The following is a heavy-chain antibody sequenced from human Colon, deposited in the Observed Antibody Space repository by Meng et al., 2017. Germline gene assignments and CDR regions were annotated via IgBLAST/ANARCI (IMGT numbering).Heavy chain of an antibody. CDR2: IYYSGTT. CDR1: GGSVSSGTYY. Sequence: QVQLQESGPGLVRPSETLSLTCTVSGGSVSSGTYYWSWIRQPPGKGLEWIGCIYYSGTTNYNPSLKSRVTISVDTSKNQFSLKLSSVIPADTAVYYCARDHMGSLDYWGQGILVTVSS. D-gene: IGHD1-26*01. CDR3: ARDHMGSLDY. V-gene: IGHV4-61*01. J-gene: IGHJ4*02.